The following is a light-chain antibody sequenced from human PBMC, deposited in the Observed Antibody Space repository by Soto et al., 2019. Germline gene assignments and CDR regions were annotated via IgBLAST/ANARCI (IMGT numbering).Light chain of an antibody. Sequence: LVAPPPPTAGTPRQRVTISFSGSSSHIGSHTVNWYQQLPGTAPKLLIYSNNQRPSGVPDRFSGSKSGTSASLAISGLQSEDEADYYCAAWDDSLNGGVFGGGTQLTVL. J-gene: IGLJ3*02. CDR2: SNN. V-gene: IGLV1-44*01. CDR1: SSHIGSHT. CDR3: AAWDDSLNGGV.